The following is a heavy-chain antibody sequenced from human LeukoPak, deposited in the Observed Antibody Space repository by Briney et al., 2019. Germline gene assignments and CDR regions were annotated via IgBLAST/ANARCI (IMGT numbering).Heavy chain of an antibody. D-gene: IGHD6-19*01. V-gene: IGHV3-74*01. CDR1: GFTFSSYW. J-gene: IGHJ3*02. CDR3: AREGGSGWSRAFDI. Sequence: PGGSLRLSCAASGFTFSSYWMHWVRQAPGKGLVWVSRINSDGSSTSYADSVKGRFTISRDNAKNTLYLQMNSLRAEDTAVYCCAREGGSGWSRAFDIWGQGTMVTVSS. CDR2: INSDGSST.